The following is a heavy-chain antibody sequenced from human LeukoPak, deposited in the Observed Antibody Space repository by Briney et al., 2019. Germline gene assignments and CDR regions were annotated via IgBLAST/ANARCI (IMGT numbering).Heavy chain of an antibody. CDR2: INPNSGGT. CDR1: GYTFTGYY. D-gene: IGHD3-3*01. J-gene: IGHJ5*02. CDR3: ARGDYDFWSGPPLFDP. Sequence: ASVKVSCKASGYTFTGYYMHWVRQAPGQGLEWMGWINPNSGGTNYAQKFQGRVTMTRDTSISTAYMELSRLRSDDTAVYYCARGDYDFWSGPPLFDPWGQGTLVTVSS. V-gene: IGHV1-2*02.